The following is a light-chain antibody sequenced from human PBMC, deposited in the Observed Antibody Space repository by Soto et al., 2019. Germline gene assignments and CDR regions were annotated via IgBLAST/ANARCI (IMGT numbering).Light chain of an antibody. CDR1: QSVSSSY. V-gene: IGKV3-20*01. Sequence: ENVLTQSPSTLSLSPGERGTLSCRASQSVSSSYLAWYQQKAGQAPRLLIYGASSRATGIPDRFSGSGSGTDFTLTISRLEPEDFAVYYCQQYGSSPLTFGGGTKVDIK. J-gene: IGKJ4*01. CDR3: QQYGSSPLT. CDR2: GAS.